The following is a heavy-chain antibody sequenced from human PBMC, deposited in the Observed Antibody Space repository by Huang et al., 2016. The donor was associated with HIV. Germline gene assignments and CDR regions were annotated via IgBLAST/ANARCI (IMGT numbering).Heavy chain of an antibody. CDR3: ATLPPVNYGRSGGRVRDY. CDR2: RNPNSSNT. D-gene: IGHD2-15*01. J-gene: IGHJ4*02. V-gene: IGHV1-8*01. Sequence: VQLVQSGAEVKKPGASVKVSCKTSGFTFSNYDINWVRQAPGQGLEWMGWRNPNSSNTGYARKFQGRVTRTRSTSISTAYMELSRLRFEDTAVYYCATLPPVNYGRSGGRVRDYWGQGSLVTVSS. CDR1: GFTFSNYD.